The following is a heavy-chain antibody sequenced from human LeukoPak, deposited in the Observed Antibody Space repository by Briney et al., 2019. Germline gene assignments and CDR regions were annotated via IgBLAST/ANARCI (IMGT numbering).Heavy chain of an antibody. V-gene: IGHV4-31*03. Sequence: PSETLSLTCSDSGGSVSSARYYWNWIRQLPGRGLEWIGYIYHTGSTYYRASLRSRLSISIDASKNQFSLRLSSVTAADTAVYYCARSRLGGYTYGFDYWGQGNLVTVSS. CDR2: IYHTGST. D-gene: IGHD5-18*01. CDR3: ARSRLGGYTYGFDY. CDR1: GGSVSSARYY. J-gene: IGHJ4*02.